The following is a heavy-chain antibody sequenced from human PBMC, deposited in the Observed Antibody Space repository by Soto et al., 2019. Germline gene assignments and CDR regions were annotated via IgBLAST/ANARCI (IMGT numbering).Heavy chain of an antibody. CDR1: GGSISSGDYY. J-gene: IGHJ4*02. CDR3: ARVGGFGATTIDY. CDR2: IYYSGST. V-gene: IGHV4-30-4*01. D-gene: IGHD3-10*01. Sequence: QVQLQESGPGLVKPSQTLSLTCTVSGGSISSGDYYWSWIRQPPGKGLEWIGYIYYSGSTYYNLSLKRRVTISVDTSKNQCSLKLSSVTAADTAVYYCARVGGFGATTIDYWGQGTLVTVSS.